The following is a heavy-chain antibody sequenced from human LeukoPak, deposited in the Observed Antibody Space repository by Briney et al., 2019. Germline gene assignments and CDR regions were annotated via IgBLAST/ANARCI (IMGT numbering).Heavy chain of an antibody. CDR1: GFTFDDYA. V-gene: IGHV3-30-3*01. CDR3: ARDAYDSSGYYYYYGMDV. D-gene: IGHD3-22*01. J-gene: IGHJ6*02. Sequence: GRSLRLSCAASGFTFDDYAMHWVRQAPGKGLEWVAVISYDGSNKYYADSVKGRFTISRDNSKNTLYLQMNSLRAEDTAVYYCARDAYDSSGYYYYYGMDVWGQGTTVTVSS. CDR2: ISYDGSNK.